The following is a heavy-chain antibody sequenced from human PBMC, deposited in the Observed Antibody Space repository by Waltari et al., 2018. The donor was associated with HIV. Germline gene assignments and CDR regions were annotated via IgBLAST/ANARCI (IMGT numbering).Heavy chain of an antibody. V-gene: IGHV5-51*01. CDR3: ATLVGHWFDP. CDR2: IYPGDSDT. J-gene: IGHJ5*02. CDR1: GNSFSSAW. Sequence: EVQLVQSGAEVKKPGESLKIPCKCSGNSFSSAWIAWVRQMPGKGLDWMGIIYPGDSDTRYSPSFQGQVIMSADKSTATAYLQWSSLKASDTAMYYCATLVGHWFDPWGQGTLVTVSS. D-gene: IGHD2-21*01.